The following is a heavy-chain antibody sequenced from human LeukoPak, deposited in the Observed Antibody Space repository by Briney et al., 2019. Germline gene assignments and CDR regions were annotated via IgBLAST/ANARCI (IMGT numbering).Heavy chain of an antibody. V-gene: IGHV1-24*01. J-gene: IGHJ5*02. Sequence: ASVKVSCKVSGYTLTELSMHWVRQAPGKGLEWMGGFDPEDGETIYAQKFQGRVTMTEDTSTDTAYMELSSLRSEDTAVYYCATGIYGDCWFDPWGQGTLVTVSS. CDR3: ATGIYGDCWFDP. D-gene: IGHD4-17*01. CDR1: GYTLTELS. CDR2: FDPEDGET.